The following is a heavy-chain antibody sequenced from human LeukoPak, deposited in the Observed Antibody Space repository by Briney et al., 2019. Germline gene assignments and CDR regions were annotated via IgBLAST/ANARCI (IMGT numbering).Heavy chain of an antibody. D-gene: IGHD6-6*01. CDR1: GFTFSNYG. Sequence: GGSLRLSCAASGFTFSNYGMHWVRQAPGKGLGWVAVISYDGSNKYYADSVKGRFTISRDNSKNTLSLQMNSLRAEDTAVYYCAKCLYGSSSDYYYYGMDVWGQGTTVTVSS. V-gene: IGHV3-30*18. CDR3: AKCLYGSSSDYYYYGMDV. CDR2: ISYDGSNK. J-gene: IGHJ6*02.